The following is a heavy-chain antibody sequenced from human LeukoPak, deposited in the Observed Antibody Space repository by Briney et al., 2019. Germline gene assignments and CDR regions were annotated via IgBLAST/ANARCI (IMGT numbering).Heavy chain of an antibody. Sequence: GASVKVSCKASGYTFTSYGISWVRQAPGQGLEWMGWISAYNGNTNYAQKLQGRVTMTTDTSTSTAYMELRSLRSDDTAVYYCASGTTETTGPYYFDYWGQGTLVTVSS. CDR2: ISAYNGNT. D-gene: IGHD1-1*01. V-gene: IGHV1-18*01. CDR1: GYTFTSYG. J-gene: IGHJ4*02. CDR3: ASGTTETTGPYYFDY.